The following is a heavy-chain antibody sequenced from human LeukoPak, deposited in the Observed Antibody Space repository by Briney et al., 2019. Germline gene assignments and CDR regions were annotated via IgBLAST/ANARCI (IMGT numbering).Heavy chain of an antibody. Sequence: ASVKVSCKASVYTFTGYYMHWVRQAPGQGLEWMGWINPNIGGTNYAQKFQGRVTMTRDTSISTAYMEVSRLTSDDTAVFYCAREGSGYPYWGQGTLVTVSS. CDR3: AREGSGYPY. CDR1: VYTFTGYY. D-gene: IGHD5-12*01. CDR2: INPNIGGT. J-gene: IGHJ4*02. V-gene: IGHV1-2*02.